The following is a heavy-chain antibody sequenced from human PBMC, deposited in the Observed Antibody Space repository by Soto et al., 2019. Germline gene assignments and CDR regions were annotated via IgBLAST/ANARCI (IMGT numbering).Heavy chain of an antibody. CDR2: INAGNGNT. V-gene: IGHV1-3*01. Sequence: QVHLVQSGAEVKKPGASVKVSCKASGYTFTSYAMHWMRQAPGQRLEWMGWINAGNGNTKYSQKFQGRVTITRDTSAITAYMELSSLTSEDTAVYYCAREGIYCSGGSCYPRGAFDYWGQGTLVTVSS. D-gene: IGHD2-15*01. CDR3: AREGIYCSGGSCYPRGAFDY. CDR1: GYTFTSYA. J-gene: IGHJ4*02.